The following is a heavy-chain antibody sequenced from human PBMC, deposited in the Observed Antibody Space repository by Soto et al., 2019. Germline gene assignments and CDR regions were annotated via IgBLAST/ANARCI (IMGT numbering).Heavy chain of an antibody. J-gene: IGHJ4*02. Sequence: ASVKVSYKASGYTFSGYYMHWVRQAPGQGLECMGWINPTSGATNSAQKFQGRVTMTWDTSITSAYMELSSLTSGDTAVYFCAIESPIVGARCFDYWGQGTLVTVSS. D-gene: IGHD1-26*01. V-gene: IGHV1-2*02. CDR1: GYTFSGYY. CDR2: INPTSGAT. CDR3: AIESPIVGARCFDY.